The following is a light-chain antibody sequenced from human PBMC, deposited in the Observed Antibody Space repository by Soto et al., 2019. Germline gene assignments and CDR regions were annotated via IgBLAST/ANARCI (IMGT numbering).Light chain of an antibody. J-gene: IGKJ5*01. CDR1: QSVLYSSTNENY. CDR2: WAS. CDR3: QQFYSSPIT. Sequence: DIVMTRSPDSLAVSLGERATINCKSSQSVLYSSTNENYLAWYQQKPGQPPKLLIYWASARESGVPDRFSGSGSGTDFTLTISSLQAEDVAVYYCQQFYSSPITFGQGTRLEIK. V-gene: IGKV4-1*01.